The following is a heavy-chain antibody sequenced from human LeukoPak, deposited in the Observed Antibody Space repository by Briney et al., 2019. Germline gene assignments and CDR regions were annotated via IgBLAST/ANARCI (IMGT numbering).Heavy chain of an antibody. CDR1: GYTLTELS. CDR3: ATDSVLRYFD. V-gene: IGHV1-24*01. CDR2: FDPEDGET. D-gene: IGHD3-9*01. J-gene: IGHJ4*02. Sequence: ASVKVSCKVSGYTLTELSMHWVRQAPGKGLEWMGGFDPEDGETIYAQKFQGRVTMTGDTSTDTAYMELSSLRSEDTAVYYCATDSVLRYFDWGQGTLVTVSS.